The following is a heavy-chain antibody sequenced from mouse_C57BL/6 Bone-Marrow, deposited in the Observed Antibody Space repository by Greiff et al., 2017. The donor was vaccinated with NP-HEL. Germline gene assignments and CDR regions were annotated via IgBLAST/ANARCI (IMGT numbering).Heavy chain of an antibody. D-gene: IGHD2-3*01. J-gene: IGHJ2*01. CDR1: GYTFTDYE. CDR2: IDPETGGT. Sequence: QVQLQQSGAELVRPGASVTLSCKASGYTFTDYEMHWVKQTPVHGLEWIGAIDPETGGTAYNQKFKGKAILTADKSSSTAYMELRSLTSVDSAVYYCTREGYDGYYVYFDYWGQGTTLPVSS. CDR3: TREGYDGYYVYFDY. V-gene: IGHV1-15*01.